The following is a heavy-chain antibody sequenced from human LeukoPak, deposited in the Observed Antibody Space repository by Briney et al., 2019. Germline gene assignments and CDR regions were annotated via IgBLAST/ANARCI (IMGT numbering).Heavy chain of an antibody. CDR3: ARDGTLTAGPFDP. D-gene: IGHD1-1*01. CDR2: IWYVGSNK. J-gene: IGHJ5*02. Sequence: GGSLRPSCAAPGITFSSLGMHWLRQPPGKGLEWVAFIWYVGSNKYYADSVKGRFTISRDNSKITLYLQMNSLRAEDTAVYYCARDGTLTAGPFDPWGRGTLVTVSS. CDR1: GITFSSLG. V-gene: IGHV3-33*01.